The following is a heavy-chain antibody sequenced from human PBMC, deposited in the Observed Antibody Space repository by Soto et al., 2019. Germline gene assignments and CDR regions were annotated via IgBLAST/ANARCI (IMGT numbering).Heavy chain of an antibody. D-gene: IGHD3-10*01. J-gene: IGHJ3*01. Sequence: EEQLVESGGGLVQPGGSLRLSCAASGFTFSSYEMNWVRQAPGMGLEWISYIGGSGGTKYSADSVKGRFTISRDNAQNPLYLQMNSLRAEDTAVYYCARDRGGDVGQFLFPDGFDLWGQGTMVTVSS. CDR1: GFTFSSYE. CDR2: IGGSGGTK. CDR3: ARDRGGDVGQFLFPDGFDL. V-gene: IGHV3-48*03.